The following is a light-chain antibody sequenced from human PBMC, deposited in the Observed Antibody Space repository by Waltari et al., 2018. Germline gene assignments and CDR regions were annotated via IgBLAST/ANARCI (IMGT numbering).Light chain of an antibody. CDR2: VNSDGSH. V-gene: IGLV4-69*01. CDR1: SGHSSNI. J-gene: IGLJ3*02. CDR3: QTGGHGTWV. Sequence: QLVLTQSPSASASLGASVKLTCTLSSGHSSNIIAWHQQQPEKGHRYLMKVNSDGSHRKGDGIPDRFSGSSSGAERYLTISSLQSEDEADYYCQTGGHGTWVFGGGTKLTVL.